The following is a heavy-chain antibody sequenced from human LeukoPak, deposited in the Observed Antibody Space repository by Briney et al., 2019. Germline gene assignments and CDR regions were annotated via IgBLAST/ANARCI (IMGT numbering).Heavy chain of an antibody. CDR2: ISSSGSTI. CDR3: ARGGSSWYRGEKFGCDY. V-gene: IGHV3-48*03. J-gene: IGHJ4*02. Sequence: GGSLRLSCAASGFTFSSYEMNWVRQAPGKGLEWVSYISSSGSTIYYADSVKGRFTISRDNAKNSLYLQMNSLRAEDTAVYYCARGGSSWYRGEKFGCDYWGQGTLVTVSS. D-gene: IGHD6-13*01. CDR1: GFTFSSYE.